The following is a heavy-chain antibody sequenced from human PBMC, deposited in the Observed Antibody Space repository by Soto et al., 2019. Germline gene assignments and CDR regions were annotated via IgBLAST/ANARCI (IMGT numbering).Heavy chain of an antibody. CDR3: ARAGRRWLRAPQLFLDY. CDR1: GYTFTSYY. J-gene: IGHJ4*02. CDR2: INPSGGST. D-gene: IGHD5-12*01. V-gene: IGHV1-46*01. Sequence: ASVKVSCKASGYTFTSYYMHWVRQAPGQGLEWMGIINPSGGSTSYAQKFQGRVTMTRDTSTSTVYMELSSLRSEDTAVYYCARAGRRWLRAPQLFLDYWGQGTLVTVSS.